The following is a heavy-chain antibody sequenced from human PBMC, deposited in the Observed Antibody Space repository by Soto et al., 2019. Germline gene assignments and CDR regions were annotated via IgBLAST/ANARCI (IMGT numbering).Heavy chain of an antibody. Sequence: SLRLSCAASGFTFTNYWMSWVRQPPGKGLEWVANIKKDGSEKYYVDFVRGRFTISRDNAKNSLFLQMNSLRAEDTAVYYCARDFTEWPAFGSDSWGRGTLVTVSS. D-gene: IGHD3-10*01. CDR1: GFTFTNYW. J-gene: IGHJ5*01. CDR2: IKKDGSEK. CDR3: ARDFTEWPAFGSDS. V-gene: IGHV3-7*05.